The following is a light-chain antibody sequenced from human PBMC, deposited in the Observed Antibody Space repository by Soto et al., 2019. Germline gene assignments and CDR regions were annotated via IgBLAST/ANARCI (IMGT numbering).Light chain of an antibody. V-gene: IGKV3-15*01. CDR2: GVS. CDR1: HSVRSN. CDR3: QQYNNWPPIT. J-gene: IGKJ5*01. Sequence: EIVVTQSPCTLALSTGERVTLSCRASHSVRSNLALYQRKPGQAPRLLSYGVSTRATGIPARFSGSGSGTEFTLTISSLQSEDFAVYYCQQYNNWPPITFGQGTRLEIK.